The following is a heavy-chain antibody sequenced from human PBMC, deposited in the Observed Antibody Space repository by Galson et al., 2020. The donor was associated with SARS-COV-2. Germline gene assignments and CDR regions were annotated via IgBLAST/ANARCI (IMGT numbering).Heavy chain of an antibody. Sequence: SLKISCAASGFTFDDYAMHWVRQAPGKGLEWVSGISWNSGSIGYADSVKGRFTISRDNAKNSLYLQMNSLRAEDTALYYCVTLGATTAYYYGMDVWGQGTKVTVSS. D-gene: IGHD1-26*01. J-gene: IGHJ6*02. V-gene: IGHV3-9*01. CDR1: GFTFDDYA. CDR2: ISWNSGSI. CDR3: VTLGATTAYYYGMDV.